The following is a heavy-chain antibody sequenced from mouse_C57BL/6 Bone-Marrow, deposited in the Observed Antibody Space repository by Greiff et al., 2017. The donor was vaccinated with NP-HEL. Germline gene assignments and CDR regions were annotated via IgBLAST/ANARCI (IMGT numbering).Heavy chain of an antibody. Sequence: EVQLVESGGGLVQPTGSLKLSCAASGFTFNTYAMHWVRQAPGKGLEWVARISSKSSNYATYYADSVKDRLTISRDDSQSMLYLQMNNLKTEDTARYYCVGRGCAYWGQGALVTVSA. V-gene: IGHV10-3*01. CDR2: ISSKSSNYAT. J-gene: IGHJ3*01. CDR1: GFTFNTYA. CDR3: VGRGCAY.